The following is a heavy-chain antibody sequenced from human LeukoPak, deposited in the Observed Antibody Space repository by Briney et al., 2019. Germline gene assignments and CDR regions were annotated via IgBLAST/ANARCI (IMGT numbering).Heavy chain of an antibody. CDR1: GFTFSSST. V-gene: IGHV3-21*01. CDR3: ARDGDFWSAQGAFDI. Sequence: PGGSLRLSCAASGFTFSSSTMEWVRQAPGKGLEWVSSISGSSSYIYYADSVKGRFTISRDNAKNSLYLQMNSLRAEVTAVYYCARDGDFWSAQGAFDIWGQGTMVTVSS. D-gene: IGHD3-3*01. CDR2: ISGSSSYI. J-gene: IGHJ3*02.